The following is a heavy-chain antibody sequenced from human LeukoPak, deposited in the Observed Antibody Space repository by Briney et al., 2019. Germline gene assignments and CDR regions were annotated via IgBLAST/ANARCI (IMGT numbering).Heavy chain of an antibody. CDR2: IRNKANSYAT. J-gene: IGHJ4*02. Sequence: GGSLRLSCAASGFTFSSSAMHWVRQASGKGLEWVGRIRNKANSYATAYAASVKGRFTISRDDSKNTAYLQMNSLKTEDTAVYYCTTVTTTCRYFDYWSQGTLVTVSS. CDR3: TTVTTTCRYFDY. V-gene: IGHV3-73*01. CDR1: GFTFSSSA. D-gene: IGHD4-17*01.